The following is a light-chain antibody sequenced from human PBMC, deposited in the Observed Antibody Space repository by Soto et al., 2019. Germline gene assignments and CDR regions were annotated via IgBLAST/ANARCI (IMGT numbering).Light chain of an antibody. CDR1: SGHSSYA. J-gene: IGLJ2*01. Sequence: QLVLTQSPSASASLGVSVKLTCTLSSGHSSYAIAWHQQQPEKGPRFLMKLNSDGSHTKGDGIPDRFSGSSSGAERYLTISSLQSEDEADYYCQAWGTGIVVFGGGTKVTVL. V-gene: IGLV4-69*01. CDR3: QAWGTGIVV. CDR2: LNSDGSH.